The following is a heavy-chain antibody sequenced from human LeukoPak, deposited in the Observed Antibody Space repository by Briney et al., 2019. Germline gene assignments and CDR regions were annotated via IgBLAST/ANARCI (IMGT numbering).Heavy chain of an antibody. CDR1: GFTFSSYG. J-gene: IGHJ4*02. Sequence: GGSLRLSCAAPGFTFSSYGMHWVRQAPGKGLEWVAVISYDGSNKYYADSVKGRFTISRDNSKNTLYLQMNSLRAEDTAVYYCAKDWHRDYGYNEIGYFDYWGQGTLVTVSS. V-gene: IGHV3-30*18. CDR2: ISYDGSNK. CDR3: AKDWHRDYGYNEIGYFDY. D-gene: IGHD5-24*01.